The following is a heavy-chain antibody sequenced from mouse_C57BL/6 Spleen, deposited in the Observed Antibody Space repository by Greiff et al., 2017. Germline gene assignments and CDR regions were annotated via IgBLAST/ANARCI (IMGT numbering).Heavy chain of an antibody. J-gene: IGHJ2*01. CDR1: GYTFTSYW. CDR2: IYPGSGST. D-gene: IGHD1-1*01. Sequence: QVQLQQPGAELVKPGASVKMSCKASGYTFTSYWITWVKQRPGQGLEWIGDIYPGSGSTNYNEKFKSKATLTVDTSSSTAYMQLSSRTSEDSAVYYCARERITTVKPHFDYWGQGTTLTVSS. CDR3: ARERITTVKPHFDY. V-gene: IGHV1-55*01.